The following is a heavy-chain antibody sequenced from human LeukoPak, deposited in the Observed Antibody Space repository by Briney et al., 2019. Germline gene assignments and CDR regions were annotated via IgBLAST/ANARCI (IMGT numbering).Heavy chain of an antibody. V-gene: IGHV1-8*01. D-gene: IGHD2-15*01. CDR1: GYTFTSYD. J-gene: IGHJ4*02. Sequence: GASVKVSCKASGYTFTSYDINWVRQATGQGLEWMGWMNPNSGNTGYAQKFQGRVTTTRNTSISTAYMELSSLRSEDTAVYYCARHCSGGSCYSTHFDYWGQGTLVTVSS. CDR3: ARHCSGGSCYSTHFDY. CDR2: MNPNSGNT.